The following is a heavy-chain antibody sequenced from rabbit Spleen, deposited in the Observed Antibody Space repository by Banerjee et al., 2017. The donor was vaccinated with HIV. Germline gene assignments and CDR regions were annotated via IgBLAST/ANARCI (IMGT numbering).Heavy chain of an antibody. V-gene: IGHV1S40*01. J-gene: IGHJ6*01. CDR1: GFDLSSYYY. CDR2: IYTGSGNT. Sequence: QSLEESGGDLVKPGASLTLTCTASGFDLSSYYYMCWVRQAPGKGLEWIGCIYTGSGNTYYASWAKGRFTISKSSSTTVTLQMTSLTVADTATYFCARDTGSSFSSYGMDLWGPGTLVTVS. CDR3: ARDTGSSFSSYGMDL. D-gene: IGHD8-1*01.